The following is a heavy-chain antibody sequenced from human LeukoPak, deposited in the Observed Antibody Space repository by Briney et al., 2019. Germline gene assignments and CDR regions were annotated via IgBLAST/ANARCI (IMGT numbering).Heavy chain of an antibody. CDR2: ISSSSSYI. CDR3: AKDFSLEWYY. V-gene: IGHV3-21*01. J-gene: IGHJ4*02. CDR1: GFTFSSYS. D-gene: IGHD3-3*01. Sequence: GGSLRLSCAASGFTFSSYSMNWVRQAPGKGLEWVSSISSSSSYIYYADSVKGRFTISRDNAKNSLYLQMNSLRAEDTAVYYCAKDFSLEWYYWGQGTLVTVSS.